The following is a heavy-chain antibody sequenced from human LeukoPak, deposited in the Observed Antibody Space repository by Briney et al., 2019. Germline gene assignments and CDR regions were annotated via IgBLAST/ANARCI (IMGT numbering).Heavy chain of an antibody. CDR3: ARRRRGYDFSKTYYYYYMDV. CDR2: INHSGST. V-gene: IGHV4-34*01. CDR1: GGSFSGYY. Sequence: SETLSLTCAVYGGSFSGYYWSWIRQPPGKGLEWIGEINHSGSTNYNPSLKSRVTISVDTSKNQFSLKLSSVAAADTAVYYCARRRRGYDFSKTYYYYYMDVWGKGTTVTISS. D-gene: IGHD5-12*01. J-gene: IGHJ6*03.